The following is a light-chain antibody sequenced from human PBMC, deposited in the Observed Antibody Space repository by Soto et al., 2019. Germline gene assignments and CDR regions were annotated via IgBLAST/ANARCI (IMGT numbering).Light chain of an antibody. CDR3: NSQTPSGIRV. CDR2: EVN. Sequence: QSALTQPASVSASPGQSITISCTGTSSDVGGYKFVSWYQHHPGKAPKLMIYEVNNRPSGVSNRFSGSKSGNTASLTISGLQPEDEADYYCNSQTPSGIRVFGTGTKLTVL. J-gene: IGLJ1*01. V-gene: IGLV2-14*01. CDR1: SSDVGGYKF.